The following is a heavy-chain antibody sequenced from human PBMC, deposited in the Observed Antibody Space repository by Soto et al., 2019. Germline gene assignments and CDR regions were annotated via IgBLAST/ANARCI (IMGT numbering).Heavy chain of an antibody. CDR3: ASHTYYYDSSGPPAY. Sequence: GGSLRLSCAASRFTFSTYSMNWARHAPGKGLEWVSYISSSSSTIFYTDSVKGRFTVSSDNAKNSLYLQMNSLRAEDTAVYYCASHTYYYDSSGPPAYWGEGT. J-gene: IGHJ4*02. CDR2: ISSSSSTI. V-gene: IGHV3-48*01. D-gene: IGHD3-22*01. CDR1: RFTFSTYS.